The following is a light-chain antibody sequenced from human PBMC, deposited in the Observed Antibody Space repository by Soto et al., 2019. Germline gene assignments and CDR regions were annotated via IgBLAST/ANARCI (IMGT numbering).Light chain of an antibody. CDR3: QQYNNLLT. V-gene: IGKV1-5*01. J-gene: IGKJ4*01. Sequence: DIQMTQSPSTLSASVGDRVTITCRASQSISSWLAWYQQRPWKAPKLLIYDASRLESGVPSRFSGSGSGTEFTLTISSLQPDECETYYCQQYNNLLTFGGGTKVEIK. CDR2: DAS. CDR1: QSISSW.